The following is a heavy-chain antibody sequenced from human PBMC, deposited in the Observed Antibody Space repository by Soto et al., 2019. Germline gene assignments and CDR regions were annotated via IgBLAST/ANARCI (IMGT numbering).Heavy chain of an antibody. CDR1: GFTFSDYY. CDR2: ISSSGSGI. D-gene: IGHD2-15*01. V-gene: IGHV3-11*01. CDR3: ARAYSDAFDI. J-gene: IGHJ3*02. Sequence: QVQLVESGGGLVKPGGSLRLSCAASGFTFSDYYMTWIRQALGKGLEWVSYISSSGSGIYYPDSVKGRFTISRDNAKKSLYLQMSSLRAEDTAVYYCARAYSDAFDIWGQGTLVTVSS.